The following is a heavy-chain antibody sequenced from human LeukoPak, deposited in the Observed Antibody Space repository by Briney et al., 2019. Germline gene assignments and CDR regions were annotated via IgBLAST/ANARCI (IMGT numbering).Heavy chain of an antibody. J-gene: IGHJ4*02. D-gene: IGHD3-10*01. Sequence: PGGSLRLSCAASGFTFSTYAMHWVRQAPGKGLEWVAVITYDGSDKYYADSVKGRFTISRDNSKNTAYLQMNSLRAEDTAVYYCARVPYGSGTYTDYWGRGTLVTVSS. V-gene: IGHV3-30-3*01. CDR3: ARVPYGSGTYTDY. CDR2: ITYDGSDK. CDR1: GFTFSTYA.